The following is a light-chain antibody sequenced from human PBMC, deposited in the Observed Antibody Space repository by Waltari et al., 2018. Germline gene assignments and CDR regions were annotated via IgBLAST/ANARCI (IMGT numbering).Light chain of an antibody. CDR1: QSVLSTSNNKNY. V-gene: IGKV4-1*01. J-gene: IGKJ4*01. Sequence: DIVMTQSPDSLAVSLGERATVNCKSSQSVLSTSNNKNYLAWYQQKAGKSPQLLISVASTREAGVPDRFIGSGSGTDFTLTISSLQAEDVAVYYCQQYYGSPLTFGGGTKVEIK. CDR2: VAS. CDR3: QQYYGSPLT.